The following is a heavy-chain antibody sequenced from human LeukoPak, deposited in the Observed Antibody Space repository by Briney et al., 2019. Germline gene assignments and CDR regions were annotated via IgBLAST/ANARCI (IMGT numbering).Heavy chain of an antibody. CDR1: GFTFTTYW. D-gene: IGHD2-2*01. CDR3: AIPYQPGDNWFDP. J-gene: IGHJ5*02. Sequence: PGGSLRLSCAASGFTFTTYWMHWVRQAPGKGLVWVSHINSDGSSTSYADSVKGRFTISRDNAKNTLYLQMNSLRAEDTAVYYCAIPYQPGDNWFDPWGQGTLVTVSS. CDR2: INSDGSST. V-gene: IGHV3-74*01.